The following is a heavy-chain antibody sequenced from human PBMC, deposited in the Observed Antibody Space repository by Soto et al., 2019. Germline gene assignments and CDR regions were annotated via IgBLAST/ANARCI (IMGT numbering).Heavy chain of an antibody. J-gene: IGHJ4*02. CDR3: ASGGLASCGGDCYFTDYFEH. CDR1: GFTFSNDW. D-gene: IGHD2-21*02. Sequence: GGSLRLSCSASGFTFSNDWMHWFRQAPVNGLEYVSAINSNGGSTYYADSVNGKVTITADKSTSTAYLELSSMRSEDTAVSSCASGGLASCGGDCYFTDYFEHWRQGTLV. CDR2: INSNGGST. V-gene: IGHV3-64*04.